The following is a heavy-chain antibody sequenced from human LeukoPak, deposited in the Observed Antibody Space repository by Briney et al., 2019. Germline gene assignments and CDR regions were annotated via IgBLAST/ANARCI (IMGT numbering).Heavy chain of an antibody. D-gene: IGHD3-10*01. J-gene: IGHJ6*02. V-gene: IGHV3-48*03. CDR3: AKGYAYYYGPGSNYGMDV. Sequence: GGSLRLSCATSGFTFSNYEMNWVRQAPGKGLEWVSYITTSGGIKSYADSVKGRFTISRDNAKNSVYLQINSLRAEDTAVYYCAKGYAYYYGPGSNYGMDVWGQGTTVTVSS. CDR1: GFTFSNYE. CDR2: ITTSGGIK.